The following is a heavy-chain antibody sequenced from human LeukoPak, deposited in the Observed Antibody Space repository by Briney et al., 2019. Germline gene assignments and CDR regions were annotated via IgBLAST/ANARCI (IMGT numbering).Heavy chain of an antibody. CDR3: VRDFSGENVFDI. D-gene: IGHD3-16*01. CDR1: GFTFSRYD. Sequence: GGSLRLSCAASGFTFSRYDMHWVRQGIGKGLEWVSAIETAGEIHYADSVKGRFTISRENAKNSLYLQMNSLRAGDMAVYYCVRDFSGENVFDIWGQGTMVTVSS. V-gene: IGHV3-13*04. J-gene: IGHJ3*02. CDR2: IETAGEI.